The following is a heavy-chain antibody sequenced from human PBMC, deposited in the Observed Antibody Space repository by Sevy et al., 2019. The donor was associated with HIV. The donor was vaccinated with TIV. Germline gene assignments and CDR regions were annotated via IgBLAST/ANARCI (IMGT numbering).Heavy chain of an antibody. CDR1: GFTFDDYT. CDR2: MSWDGDST. Sequence: GGSLRLSCAASGFTFDDYTMLWVRQAPGKGLEWVSLMSWDGDSTNYADSVKGRLTISRDNSKNSLYLQMNSLRTEATALYYCAKDRGFDYGMDVWGQGTTVTVSS. J-gene: IGHJ6*02. D-gene: IGHD3-3*01. CDR3: AKDRGFDYGMDV. V-gene: IGHV3-43*01.